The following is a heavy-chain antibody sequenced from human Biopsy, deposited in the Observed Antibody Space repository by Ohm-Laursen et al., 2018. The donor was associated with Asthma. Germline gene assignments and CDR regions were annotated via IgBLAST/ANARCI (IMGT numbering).Heavy chain of an antibody. J-gene: IGHJ4*02. Sequence: SDTLSLTCTVSGGSTSSEDYYWTWIRQHPGKGLEWIGFIYYSGSTYYNPSLKSRVSISIDTSKNQFSLKLSSVTAADTAVYYCARAQDYYDSRGYYRSFDYWGQGTLVTVSS. CDR3: ARAQDYYDSRGYYRSFDY. V-gene: IGHV4-31*03. CDR2: IYYSGST. D-gene: IGHD3-22*01. CDR1: GGSTSSEDYY.